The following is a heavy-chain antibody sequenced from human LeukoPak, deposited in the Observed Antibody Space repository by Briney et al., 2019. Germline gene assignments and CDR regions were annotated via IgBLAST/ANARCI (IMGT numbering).Heavy chain of an antibody. Sequence: SQTLSLTCTVSGGSISSSGYYWSWIRQHPGKGLQWIGYIYYSGSTYYNPSLKSRVTISVDTSKNQFSLKLSSVTDADTAVYYCAGSSGYSPADFQHWGQGTLVSVSS. D-gene: IGHD3-22*01. J-gene: IGHJ1*01. V-gene: IGHV4-31*03. CDR2: IYYSGST. CDR1: GGSISSSGYY. CDR3: AGSSGYSPADFQH.